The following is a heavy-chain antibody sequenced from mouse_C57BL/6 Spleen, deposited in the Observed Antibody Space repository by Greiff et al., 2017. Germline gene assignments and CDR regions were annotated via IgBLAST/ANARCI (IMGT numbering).Heavy chain of an antibody. V-gene: IGHV1-82*01. D-gene: IGHD1-1*01. CDR2: IYPGDGDT. CDR1: GYAFSSSW. CDR3: ARDYGDAMDY. J-gene: IGHJ4*01. Sequence: QVQLKESGPELVKPGASVKISCKASGYAFSSSWMNWVKQRPGKGLEWIGRIYPGDGDTNYNGKFKGKATLTADKSSSTAYMQLSSLTSEDSAVYFCARDYGDAMDYWGQGTSVTVSS.